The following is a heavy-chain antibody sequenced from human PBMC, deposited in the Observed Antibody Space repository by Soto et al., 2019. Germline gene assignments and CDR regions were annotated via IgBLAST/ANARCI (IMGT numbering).Heavy chain of an antibody. CDR2: IKLDGSEK. Sequence: EVQLVESGGCLVPPGGSLRLSCAASGFIFSNYWMYWVRQAPGKGMEWVANIKLDGSEKYYVESVKGRFTISRDNARNSLYLQMNSLRAEDTDVYYCVRDVTGGYSFGCWGQGTLVTVSS. D-gene: IGHD5-18*01. CDR3: VRDVTGGYSFGC. V-gene: IGHV3-7*05. CDR1: GFIFSNYW. J-gene: IGHJ4*02.